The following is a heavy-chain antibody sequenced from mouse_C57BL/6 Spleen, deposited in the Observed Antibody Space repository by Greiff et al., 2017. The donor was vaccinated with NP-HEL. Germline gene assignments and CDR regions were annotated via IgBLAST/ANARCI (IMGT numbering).Heavy chain of an antibody. V-gene: IGHV6-6*01. CDR2: IRNKANNHAT. J-gene: IGHJ2*01. CDR1: GFTFSDAW. D-gene: IGHD2-2*01. CDR3: TRMVTTRGYYFDY. Sequence: DVKLQESGGGLVQPGGSMKLSCAASGFTFSDAWMDWVRQSPEKGLEWVAEIRNKANNHATYYAESVKGRFTISRDDSKSSVYLQMNSLRAEDTGIYYCTRMVTTRGYYFDYWGQGTTLTVSS.